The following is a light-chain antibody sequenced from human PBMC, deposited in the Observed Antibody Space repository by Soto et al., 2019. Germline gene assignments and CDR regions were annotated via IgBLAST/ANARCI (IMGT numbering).Light chain of an antibody. CDR3: QQYYRYPWT. J-gene: IGKJ1*01. Sequence: ATQMTQSPSSLSASVGDRVTISCRASQGISNYLAWYQQRPGRAPKLLIFGATTLQSGVPSRFSASGSGPDFTLTISSLQPEDFATYYCQQYYRYPWTFGQGTKVDIK. CDR2: GAT. V-gene: IGKV1-6*01. CDR1: QGISNY.